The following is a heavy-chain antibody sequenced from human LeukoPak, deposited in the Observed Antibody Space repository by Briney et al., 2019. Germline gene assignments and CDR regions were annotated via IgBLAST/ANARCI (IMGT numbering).Heavy chain of an antibody. CDR3: AKDYPLDY. CDR2: ISGSGGST. Sequence: GGSLRLSCAASGFTFSSYTMHWVRQAPGKGLEWVSAISGSGGSTYYADSVKGRFTISRDNSRNTLYLQMNTLRAEDTAEYYCAKDYPLDYWGQGALVTVSS. V-gene: IGHV3-23*01. J-gene: IGHJ4*02. CDR1: GFTFSSYT.